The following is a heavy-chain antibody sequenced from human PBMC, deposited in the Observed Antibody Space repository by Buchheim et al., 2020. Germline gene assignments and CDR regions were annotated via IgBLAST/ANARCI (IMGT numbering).Heavy chain of an antibody. V-gene: IGHV3-7*01. CDR1: GFTFSSYW. J-gene: IGHJ4*02. CDR3: ARVRGYDILTGYYIGYYFDY. D-gene: IGHD3-9*01. Sequence: EVQLVESGGGLVQPGGSLRLSCAASGFTFSSYWMSWVRQAPGKGLEWVANIKQDGSEKYYVDSVKGRFTISSDNAKNSLYLQMNSLRAEDTAVYYCARVRGYDILTGYYIGYYFDYWGQGTL. CDR2: IKQDGSEK.